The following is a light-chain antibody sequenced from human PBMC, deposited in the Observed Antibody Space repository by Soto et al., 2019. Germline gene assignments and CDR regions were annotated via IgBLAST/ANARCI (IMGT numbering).Light chain of an antibody. CDR2: GNN. CDR3: QSYDSSLSGVV. V-gene: IGLV1-40*01. CDR1: SSNTGAGYD. Sequence: QSVLTQPPSVSGAPGQRVTISCAGSSSNTGAGYDVHWYQQLPGTAPKLLIYGNNNRPSGVPDRFSGSRSGTSASLAITGRQAEDEADYYCQSYDSSLSGVVFGGGTKLTVL. J-gene: IGLJ2*01.